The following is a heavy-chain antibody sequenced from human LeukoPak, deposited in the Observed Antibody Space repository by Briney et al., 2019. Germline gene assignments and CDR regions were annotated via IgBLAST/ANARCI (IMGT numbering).Heavy chain of an antibody. CDR3: ATRLGYCTNGVCYYYFDY. V-gene: IGHV4-59*01. CDR2: IYYSGST. Sequence: SETLSLTCTVSGGSISSYYWSWIRRPPGKGLEWIGYIYYSGSTNYNPSLKSRVTISVDTSKNQFSLKLSSVTAAGTAVYYCATRLGYCTNGVCYYYFDYWGQGTLVTVSS. D-gene: IGHD2-8*01. J-gene: IGHJ4*02. CDR1: GGSISSYY.